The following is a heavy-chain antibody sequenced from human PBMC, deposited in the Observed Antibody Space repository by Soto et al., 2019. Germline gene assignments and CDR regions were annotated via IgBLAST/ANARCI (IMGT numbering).Heavy chain of an antibody. Sequence: PVGSLRLSCEASGFTFSCVSMNWVRQVPGKGLEWVASISSASSETWYADSVKGRFIISRDNAQNSLFLQMNTLRPEDSAIYYCARVAYWGPGTQVTVSS. V-gene: IGHV3-21*04. CDR1: GFTFSCVS. CDR2: ISSASSET. CDR3: ARVAY. J-gene: IGHJ4*02.